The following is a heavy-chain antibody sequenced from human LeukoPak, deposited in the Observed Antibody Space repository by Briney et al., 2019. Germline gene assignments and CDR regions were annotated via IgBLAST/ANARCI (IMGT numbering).Heavy chain of an antibody. Sequence: GGSLRLSCAASGFTFSDYYMSWIRQAPGKGLEWVSYISSSGSTIYYADSVKGRFTISRDNAKNSLYLQMNSLRAEDTAVYYCARHLRTRDLVRIQLWYIDYWGQGTLVTVSS. CDR2: ISSSGSTI. V-gene: IGHV3-11*04. J-gene: IGHJ4*02. D-gene: IGHD5-18*01. CDR3: ARHLRTRDLVRIQLWYIDY. CDR1: GFTFSDYY.